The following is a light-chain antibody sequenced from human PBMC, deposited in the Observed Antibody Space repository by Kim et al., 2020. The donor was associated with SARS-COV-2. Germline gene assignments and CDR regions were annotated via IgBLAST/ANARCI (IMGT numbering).Light chain of an antibody. CDR3: QVWDSSSDHPGV. V-gene: IGLV3-21*04. CDR1: NIGSKS. J-gene: IGLJ3*02. Sequence: PRKTARITCGGNNIGSKSVHWYQQKPGQAPVLVIYYDSDRPSGIPERFSGSNSGNTATLTISRVEAGDEADYYCQVWDSSSDHPGVFGGGTKVTVL. CDR2: YDS.